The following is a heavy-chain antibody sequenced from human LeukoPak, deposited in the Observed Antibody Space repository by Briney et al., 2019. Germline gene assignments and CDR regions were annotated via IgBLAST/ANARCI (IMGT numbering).Heavy chain of an antibody. J-gene: IGHJ5*02. CDR2: ISAYNGNT. Sequence: ASVKVSCKASGYTFTSYGISWVRQAPGQGLEWMGWISAYNGNTNYAQKLQGRVTMTTDTSTSTAYMELRSMRSDDTAVYYCARDLWLPPTAHDTWTHNWFDPWGQGTLVTVSS. CDR3: ARDLWLPPTAHDTWTHNWFDP. V-gene: IGHV1-18*01. D-gene: IGHD5-12*01. CDR1: GYTFTSYG.